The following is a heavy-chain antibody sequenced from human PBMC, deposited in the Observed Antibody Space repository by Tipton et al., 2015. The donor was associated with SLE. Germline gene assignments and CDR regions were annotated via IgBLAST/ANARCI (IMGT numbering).Heavy chain of an antibody. CDR1: GFTFSDFA. Sequence: SLRLSCVASGFTFSDFAMHWVRQSPGKGLEWVALISYDGIDEFFADSVKGRFTISRDDSTNTLYLQMDSLRAEDSAVYFCARSLATTVPRFDYRGQGTLVTVSS. CDR2: ISYDGIDE. J-gene: IGHJ4*02. V-gene: IGHV3-30*04. D-gene: IGHD5-24*01. CDR3: ARSLATTVPRFDY.